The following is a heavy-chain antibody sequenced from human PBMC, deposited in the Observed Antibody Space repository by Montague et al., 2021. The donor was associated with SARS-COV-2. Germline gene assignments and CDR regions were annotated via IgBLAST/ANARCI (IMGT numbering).Heavy chain of an antibody. D-gene: IGHD4-17*01. CDR3: ARRRLREAYFDF. V-gene: IGHV4-39*01. CDR1: GDSVSSSDHY. Sequence: SETLSPTCTVSGDSVSSSDHYWGWIRQPPGKGLEWLGVVYYSGYTYYXPSVKGRVTISIDASKNQFSLQLNSLTATDTAIYHCARRRLREAYFDFWGQGTLLTVSS. J-gene: IGHJ4*02. CDR2: VYYSGYT.